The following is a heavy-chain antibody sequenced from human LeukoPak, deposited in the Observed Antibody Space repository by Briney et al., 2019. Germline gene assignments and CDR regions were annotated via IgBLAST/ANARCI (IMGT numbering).Heavy chain of an antibody. CDR2: IIPIFGTA. Sequence: ASVKVSCRASGGTFSSYAISWVRQAPGQGLEWMGGIIPIFGTANYAQKFQGRVTITADESTSTAYMELSSLRSEDTAVYYCAREGGPRSSSWYYYYGMDVWGQGTTVTVSS. V-gene: IGHV1-69*13. D-gene: IGHD6-13*01. CDR1: GGTFSSYA. J-gene: IGHJ6*02. CDR3: AREGGPRSSSWYYYYGMDV.